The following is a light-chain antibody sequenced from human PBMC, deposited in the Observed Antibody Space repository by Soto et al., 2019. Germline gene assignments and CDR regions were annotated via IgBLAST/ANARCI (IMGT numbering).Light chain of an antibody. Sequence: QSALTQPASVSGSPGQSITISGTGTSSDVGGYNYVSWYQQHPGKAPKLMIYDVSSRPSGVSNRFSGSKSGNTASLTISGLQAEDEADYYCTSYTSSSTRGVFGGGTKVTVL. J-gene: IGLJ2*01. CDR1: SSDVGGYNY. CDR3: TSYTSSSTRGV. CDR2: DVS. V-gene: IGLV2-14*03.